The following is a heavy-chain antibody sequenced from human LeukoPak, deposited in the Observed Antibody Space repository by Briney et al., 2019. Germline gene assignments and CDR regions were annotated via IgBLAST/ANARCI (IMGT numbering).Heavy chain of an antibody. D-gene: IGHD6-13*01. CDR2: IRSKANSYAT. CDR3: TRHADSSSYASP. CDR1: GFTFSGSA. J-gene: IGHJ5*02. V-gene: IGHV3-73*01. Sequence: GGSLRLSCAASGFTFSGSAMHWVRQASGKGLEWVGRIRSKANSYATAYAASVKGRFTISRDDSKNTAYLQMNSLKTGDTAVYHCTRHADSSSYASPWGQGTLVTVSS.